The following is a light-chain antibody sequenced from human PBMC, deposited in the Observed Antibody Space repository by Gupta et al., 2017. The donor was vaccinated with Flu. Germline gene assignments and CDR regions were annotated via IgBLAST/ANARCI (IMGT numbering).Light chain of an antibody. Sequence: DIQMTQSPSSLSASVGDTVTISCRACQSISSYLNWFQQKPGKAPTLLIYGVSNLESGVPSRFSGGRSGTDFTLTISSLQPEDFATYVCQQSYSFPRTFGQGTKLEIK. J-gene: IGKJ2*01. CDR2: GVS. CDR3: QQSYSFPRT. CDR1: QSISSY. V-gene: IGKV1-39*01.